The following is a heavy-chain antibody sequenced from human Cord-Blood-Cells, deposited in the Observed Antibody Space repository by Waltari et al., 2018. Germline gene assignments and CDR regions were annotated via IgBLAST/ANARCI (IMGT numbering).Heavy chain of an antibody. D-gene: IGHD3-10*01. J-gene: IGHJ4*02. V-gene: IGHV3-23*01. CDR2: IRGSCGST. CDR3: AKDRSYYYGSGSYDY. Sequence: EVQLLESGGGLVQPGGSLRLSCAASGFTFRSYAMSWVRQSPGKGLEWVSAIRGSCGSTYYADSLKVRFTISRDNSKNTLYLQMNSLRAEDTAVYYCAKDRSYYYGSGSYDYWGQGTLVTVSS. CDR1: GFTFRSYA.